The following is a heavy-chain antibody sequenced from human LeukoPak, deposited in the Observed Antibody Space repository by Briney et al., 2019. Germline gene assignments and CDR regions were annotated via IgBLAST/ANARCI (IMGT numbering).Heavy chain of an antibody. CDR3: ARRVIMSAAGVPDTWLDP. Sequence: PSETLSLTCTVSGGSISNYYWNWIRQPPGKGLEWVDHISYSGGTKYNPSLQSRVTISIDTSKNQFSLNLSSVTAADTAVYYCARRVIMSAAGVPDTWLDPWGQGILVTVSS. V-gene: IGHV4-59*08. J-gene: IGHJ5*02. CDR1: GGSISNYY. CDR2: ISYSGGT. D-gene: IGHD2-8*01.